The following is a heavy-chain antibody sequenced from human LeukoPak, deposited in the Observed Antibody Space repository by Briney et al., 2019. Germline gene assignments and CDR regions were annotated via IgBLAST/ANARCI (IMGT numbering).Heavy chain of an antibody. V-gene: IGHV4-4*02. Sequence: SGTLSLTCAVSGGSISSNNWWSWVRPPPGKGLEWIGEIYHSGSTNYNPSLKSRATISVDKSKNQFSLKLSSVTAADTAVYYCARDLSSSWLIDYWGQGTLVTVSS. CDR2: IYHSGST. CDR1: GGSISSNNW. CDR3: ARDLSSSWLIDY. D-gene: IGHD6-13*01. J-gene: IGHJ4*02.